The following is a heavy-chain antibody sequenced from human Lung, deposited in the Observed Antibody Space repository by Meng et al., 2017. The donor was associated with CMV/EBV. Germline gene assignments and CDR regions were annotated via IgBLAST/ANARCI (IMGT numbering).Heavy chain of an antibody. CDR2: ISNDGGNK. CDR3: AKDLKAYGDYYFDY. Sequence: ASGFTFSNYGMLWVRRAPGKGLEWLAVISNDGGNKHYADSVKGRFTISRDNSKNTLNLQMNSLRPEDTSVYYCAKDLKAYGDYYFDYWGQGILVTVSS. J-gene: IGHJ4*02. V-gene: IGHV3-30*18. CDR1: GFTFSNYG. D-gene: IGHD4-17*01.